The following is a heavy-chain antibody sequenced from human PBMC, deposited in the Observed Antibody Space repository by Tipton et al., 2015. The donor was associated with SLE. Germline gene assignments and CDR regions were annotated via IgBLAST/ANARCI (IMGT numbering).Heavy chain of an antibody. V-gene: IGHV4-59*12. D-gene: IGHD3-3*01. J-gene: IGHJ6*02. CDR1: GGYISSYY. Sequence: TLSLTCTVSGGYISSYYWSWIRQTPGKGLEWIGYIYYTGKTFHNPSLKSRVTISIDTSKNQFSLKLTSVTAADTAVYYCASRELRFLEFGYYSYGVDVWGHGTTVTVSS. CDR3: ASRELRFLEFGYYSYGVDV. CDR2: IYYTGKT.